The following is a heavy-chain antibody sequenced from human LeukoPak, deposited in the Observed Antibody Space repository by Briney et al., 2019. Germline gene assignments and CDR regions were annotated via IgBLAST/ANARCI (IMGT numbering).Heavy chain of an antibody. CDR2: IYYSGST. CDR3: SVGAIAEGVDY. V-gene: IGHV4-59*01. J-gene: IGHJ4*02. Sequence: SETLSLTCTVSGGSLSSYYWSWIRQPPGKGLEWIGYIYYSGSTNYNPSLKSRVTISVDTSKNQFSLKLSSVTAADTAVYYCSVGAIAEGVDYWGQGTLVTVSS. D-gene: IGHD1-26*01. CDR1: GGSLSSYY.